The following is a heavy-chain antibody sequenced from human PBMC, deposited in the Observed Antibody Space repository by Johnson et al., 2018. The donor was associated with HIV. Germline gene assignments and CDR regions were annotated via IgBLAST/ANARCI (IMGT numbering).Heavy chain of an antibody. CDR1: GFTVSSNY. J-gene: IGHJ3*02. CDR3: ARAYNYPI. D-gene: IGHD1-1*01. V-gene: IGHV3-66*03. CDR2: IYDGGRT. Sequence: VQLVESGGGLIQPGGSLRLSCAASGFTVSSNYMSWVRQAPGKGLEWVSVIYDGGRTYYVDSLKGRFTISRDNFKNTLFLQMNSLRVEDTAVYYCARAYNYPIWGQGTMVTVSS.